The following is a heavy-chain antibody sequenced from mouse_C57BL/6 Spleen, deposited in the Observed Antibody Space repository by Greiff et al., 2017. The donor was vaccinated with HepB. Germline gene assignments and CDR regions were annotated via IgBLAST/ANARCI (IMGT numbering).Heavy chain of an antibody. Sequence: VQLQQSGAELVRPGSSVKMSCKTSGYTFTSYGINWVKQRPGQGLEWIGYIDIGNGYTEYNEKFKGKATLTSDTSTSTAYMQLSSLTSEDSAIYFWAREGSNDYFDYWGQDTTLTVSS. V-gene: IGHV1-58*01. J-gene: IGHJ2*01. CDR3: AREGSNDYFDY. CDR1: GYTFTSYG. D-gene: IGHD2-5*01. CDR2: IDIGNGYT.